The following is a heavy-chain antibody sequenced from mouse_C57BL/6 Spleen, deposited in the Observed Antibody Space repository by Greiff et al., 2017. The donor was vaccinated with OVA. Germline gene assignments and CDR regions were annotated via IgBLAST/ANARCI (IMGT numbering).Heavy chain of an antibody. Sequence: QVQLKQPGAELVKPGASVKMSCKASGYTFTSYWITWVKQRPGQGLEWIGDIYPGSGSTNYNEKFKSKATLTVDTSSSTAYMQLSSLTSEDSAVYYCASYVGYYPYYFDYWGQGTTLTVSS. CDR2: IYPGSGST. CDR3: ASYVGYYPYYFDY. J-gene: IGHJ2*01. D-gene: IGHD2-3*01. V-gene: IGHV1-55*01. CDR1: GYTFTSYW.